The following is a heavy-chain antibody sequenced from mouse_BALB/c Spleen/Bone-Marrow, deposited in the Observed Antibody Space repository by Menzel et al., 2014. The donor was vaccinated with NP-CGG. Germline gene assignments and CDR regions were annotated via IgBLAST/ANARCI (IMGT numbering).Heavy chain of an antibody. J-gene: IGHJ4*01. V-gene: IGHV5-17*02. CDR3: ARSLLRLSYAMDY. CDR1: GFTFSSFG. CDR2: ISSGSGTI. Sequence: DVMLVESGGGLVQPGGSRKLSCAASGFTFSSFGMHWVRQAPEKGLEWVAYISSGSGTIYYADTVKGRFTISRDNPKNTLFLQMTSLRSEGTAMYYCARSLLRLSYAMDYWGQGTSVTVSS. D-gene: IGHD1-2*01.